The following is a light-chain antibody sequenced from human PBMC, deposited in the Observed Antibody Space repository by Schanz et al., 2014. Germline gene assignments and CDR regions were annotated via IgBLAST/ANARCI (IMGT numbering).Light chain of an antibody. CDR3: QQYRSSRT. V-gene: IGKV1-9*01. CDR2: AAS. Sequence: IQLTQSPSSLSASVGDRVTITCRASQGISSYLAWYKQKPGKAPKLLIYAASTLQSGVPSRFSGSGSGTEFTLTIASLQPEDFATYFCQQYRSSRTFGRGTRVEVK. J-gene: IGKJ1*01. CDR1: QGISSY.